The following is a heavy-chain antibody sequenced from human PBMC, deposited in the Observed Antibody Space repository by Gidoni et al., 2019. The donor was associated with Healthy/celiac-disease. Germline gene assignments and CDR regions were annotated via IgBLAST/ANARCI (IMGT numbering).Heavy chain of an antibody. Sequence: KGLEWIGSIYYSGSTYYNPSLKSRVTISVDTSKNQFSLKLSSVTAADTAVYYCARPQLTGDYNYWGQGTLVTVSS. D-gene: IGHD7-27*01. CDR3: ARPQLTGDYNY. J-gene: IGHJ4*02. CDR2: IYYSGST. V-gene: IGHV4-39*01.